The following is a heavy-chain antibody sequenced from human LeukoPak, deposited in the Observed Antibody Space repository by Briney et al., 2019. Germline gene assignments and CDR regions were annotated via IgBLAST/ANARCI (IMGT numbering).Heavy chain of an antibody. V-gene: IGHV1-69*13. J-gene: IGHJ4*02. D-gene: IGHD6-13*01. CDR2: IIPIFGTA. CDR1: GYTFTSYG. Sequence: ASVKVSCKASGYTFTSYGISWVRQAPGQGLEWMGGIIPIFGTANYAQKFQGRVTITADESTSTAYMELSSLRSEDTAVYYCARGTEQQGAMGHGGDYWGQGTLVTVSS. CDR3: ARGTEQQGAMGHGGDY.